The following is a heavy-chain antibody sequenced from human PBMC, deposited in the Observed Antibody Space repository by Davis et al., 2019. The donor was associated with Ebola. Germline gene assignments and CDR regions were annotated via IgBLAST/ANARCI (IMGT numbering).Heavy chain of an antibody. V-gene: IGHV4-39*07. CDR2: IYYSGST. J-gene: IGHJ2*01. D-gene: IGHD6-6*01. Sequence: PSETLSLTCTVSGGSISSSSYYWGWIRQPPGKGLEWIGSIYYSGSTYYNPSLKSRVTISVDTSKNQFSLKLSSVTAADTAVYYCARGQRDSSSSSYFDLWGRGTLVTVSS. CDR3: ARGQRDSSSSSYFDL. CDR1: GGSISSSSYY.